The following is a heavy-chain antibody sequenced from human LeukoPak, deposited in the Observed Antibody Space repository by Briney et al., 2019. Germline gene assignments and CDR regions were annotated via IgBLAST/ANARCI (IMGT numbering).Heavy chain of an antibody. CDR3: ARARGVAAAGTSYWFDP. CDR2: IYHSGST. V-gene: IGHV4-30-2*01. J-gene: IGHJ5*02. Sequence: SETLSLTCTVSGGSISSGGYYWSWIRQPPGKGLEWIGYIYHSGSTYYNPSLKSRVTISVDRSKNQFSLKLSSVTAADTAVYYCARARGVAAAGTSYWFDPWGQGTLVTVSS. CDR1: GGSISSGGYY. D-gene: IGHD6-13*01.